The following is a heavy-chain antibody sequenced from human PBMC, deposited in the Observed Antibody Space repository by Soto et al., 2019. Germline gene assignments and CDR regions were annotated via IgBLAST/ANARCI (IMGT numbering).Heavy chain of an antibody. Sequence: GGSLRLSCAASGFTFSNAWMSWVRQAPGKGLEWVSTILVGGSTHYEDSVKGRFTISRDRSKNTLYLQMNSLTAGDTAVYYCAKATATGGGAFDICGQGTMVTVSS. V-gene: IGHV3-53*01. D-gene: IGHD2-8*02. CDR2: ILVGGST. CDR3: AKATATGGGAFDI. CDR1: GFTFSNAW. J-gene: IGHJ3*02.